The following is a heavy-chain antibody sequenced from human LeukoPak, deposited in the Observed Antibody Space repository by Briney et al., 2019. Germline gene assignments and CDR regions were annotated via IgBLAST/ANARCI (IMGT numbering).Heavy chain of an antibody. V-gene: IGHV4-31*03. Sequence: SQTLSLTCTVSGGSISSGGYYWSWIRQHPGKGLEWIGYIYYSGSTYYNPSLKSRVTISVDTSKNQFSLKLSSVTAADAAVYFCARTVFRGPFDYWGQGTLVTVSS. CDR3: ARTVFRGPFDY. CDR2: IYYSGST. D-gene: IGHD3-16*01. CDR1: GGSISSGGYY. J-gene: IGHJ4*02.